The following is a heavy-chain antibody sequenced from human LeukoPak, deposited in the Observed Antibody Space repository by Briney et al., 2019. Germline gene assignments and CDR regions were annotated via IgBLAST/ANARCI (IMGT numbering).Heavy chain of an antibody. J-gene: IGHJ4*02. CDR3: ATDLLRIKLWADY. V-gene: IGHV3-30*02. CDR2: IRYDGSNK. CDR1: GFTLCSYG. Sequence: GGSLRLSCVASGFTLCSYGMHWVLQAPGKGLEWVAFIRYDGSNKYYADSVKGRFTISRDNSKNTLYLQMNSLRAEDTAVYYCATDLLRIKLWADYSGQGTLVTVSS. D-gene: IGHD5-18*01.